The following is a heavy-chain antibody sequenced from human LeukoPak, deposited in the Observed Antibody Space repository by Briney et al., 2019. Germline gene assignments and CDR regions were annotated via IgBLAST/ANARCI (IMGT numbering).Heavy chain of an antibody. D-gene: IGHD6-19*01. Sequence: PSQTLSLTXTVSGGSISSGSYYWSWIRQPARKGLEWIGRIYTSGSTNYNPSLKSRVTISVDASKNQFSLKLSSVTAADTAVYYCARDSSGWYSAVYYFDYWGQGTLVTVSS. V-gene: IGHV4-61*02. CDR1: GGSISSGSYY. J-gene: IGHJ4*02. CDR2: IYTSGST. CDR3: ARDSSGWYSAVYYFDY.